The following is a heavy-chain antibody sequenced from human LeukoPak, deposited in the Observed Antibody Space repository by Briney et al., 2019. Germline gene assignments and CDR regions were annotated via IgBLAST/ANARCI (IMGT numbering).Heavy chain of an antibody. CDR3: ARVRCSSTTCRNWFDP. Sequence: SGGTFSSYAISWVRQAPGQGLEWMGGIIPIFGTANYAQKFQGRVTITADKSTSTAYMELSSLRSEDTAVYYCARVRCSSTTCRNWFDPWGQGTLVTVSS. D-gene: IGHD2-2*01. V-gene: IGHV1-69*06. CDR2: IIPIFGTA. J-gene: IGHJ5*02. CDR1: GGTFSSYA.